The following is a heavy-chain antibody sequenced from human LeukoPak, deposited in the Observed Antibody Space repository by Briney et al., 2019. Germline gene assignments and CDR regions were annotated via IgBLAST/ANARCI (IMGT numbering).Heavy chain of an antibody. CDR1: GGSISSSSYY. Sequence: TETLSLTCTVSGGSISSSSYYWGWIRQPPGKGLEWIRSIYYSGSTYYNPSLKSRVTISVDTSKNQFSMKLSSVTAADTAVYYCAREYSSSSGRRAFDIWGQGTMVTVSS. J-gene: IGHJ3*02. V-gene: IGHV4-39*01. CDR2: IYYSGST. D-gene: IGHD6-6*01. CDR3: AREYSSSSGRRAFDI.